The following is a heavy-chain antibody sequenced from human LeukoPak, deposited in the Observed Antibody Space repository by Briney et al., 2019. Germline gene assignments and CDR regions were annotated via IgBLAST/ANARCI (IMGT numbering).Heavy chain of an antibody. CDR1: GGSISSYY. Sequence: SETLSLTCTVSGGSISSYYWSWIRQPPGKGLEWIGYIYYSGSTYYNPSLKSRVTISGDTSKNQFSLKMSSVTAADTAVYYCAGYGSGSYYSPFDPWGQGALVTVSS. D-gene: IGHD3-10*01. CDR3: AGYGSGSYYSPFDP. CDR2: IYYSGST. J-gene: IGHJ5*02. V-gene: IGHV4-59*12.